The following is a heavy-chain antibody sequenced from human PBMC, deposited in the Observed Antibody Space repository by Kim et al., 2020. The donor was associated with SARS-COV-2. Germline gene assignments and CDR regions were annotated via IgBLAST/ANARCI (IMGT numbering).Heavy chain of an antibody. V-gene: IGHV1-3*01. D-gene: IGHD3-9*01. J-gene: IGHJ4*02. Sequence: QGRVTITRDTSATTAYMELSSLRSEDTAVYYCARDYDILTGYYKPHYFDYWGQGTLVTVSS. CDR3: ARDYDILTGYYKPHYFDY.